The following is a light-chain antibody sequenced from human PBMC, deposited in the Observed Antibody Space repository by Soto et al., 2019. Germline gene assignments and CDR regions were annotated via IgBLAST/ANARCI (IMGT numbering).Light chain of an antibody. V-gene: IGKV1-5*03. Sequence: IQMTQSPSIVSASVGDRVTITCRASQNFNSWLAWYQQKTGKAPKLLIYEASTIERGVPSRFGGSGSGTEFTLTISSMQSDDFGTYYCQQYNAYSCTFGQGTTGDIK. J-gene: IGKJ1*01. CDR3: QQYNAYSCT. CDR1: QNFNSW. CDR2: EAS.